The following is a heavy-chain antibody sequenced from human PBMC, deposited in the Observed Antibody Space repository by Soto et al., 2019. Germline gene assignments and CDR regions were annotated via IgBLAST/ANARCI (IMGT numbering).Heavy chain of an antibody. Sequence: GGSLRLSCAASGFTVSSDYMSWVRQAPGKGLEWVSVIYSGGSTYYADSVKGRFTISRDNSKNTLYLQMNSLRAEDTAVYYCARGGDNWNYGYAFDIWGQGTMVTVSS. CDR3: ARGGDNWNYGYAFDI. CDR1: GFTVSSDY. D-gene: IGHD1-7*01. V-gene: IGHV3-53*01. CDR2: IYSGGST. J-gene: IGHJ3*02.